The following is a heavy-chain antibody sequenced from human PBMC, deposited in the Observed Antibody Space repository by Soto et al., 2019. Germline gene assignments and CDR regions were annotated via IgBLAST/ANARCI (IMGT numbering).Heavy chain of an antibody. V-gene: IGHV4-59*01. Sequence: QVQLQESGPGLVKPSETLSLTYPVSGGSISGYYWSWIRQPPGKGLEWFGYIYSRGNTNYNPSLKSRVNMSVDTSHNQFAMKLISVTAEDTAVYYCARYYSSESERGPDNYFDYRGQGTLLTVSS. CDR2: IYSRGNT. CDR3: ARYYSSESERGPDNYFDY. D-gene: IGHD6-19*01. J-gene: IGHJ4*02. CDR1: GGSISGYY.